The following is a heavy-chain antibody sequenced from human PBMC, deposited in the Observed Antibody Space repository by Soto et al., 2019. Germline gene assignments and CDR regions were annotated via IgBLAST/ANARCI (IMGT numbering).Heavy chain of an antibody. Sequence: ASVKVSCKVSGYTLTELSMHWVRQAPGKGLEWMGGFDPEDGETIYAQKFQGRVTMTEDTSTDTAYMELSSLRSEDTAVYYCATSGPVAMVRGGVNYYYGMDVWGQGTTVTVSS. V-gene: IGHV1-24*01. CDR1: GYTLTELS. D-gene: IGHD3-10*01. CDR2: FDPEDGET. J-gene: IGHJ6*02. CDR3: ATSGPVAMVRGGVNYYYGMDV.